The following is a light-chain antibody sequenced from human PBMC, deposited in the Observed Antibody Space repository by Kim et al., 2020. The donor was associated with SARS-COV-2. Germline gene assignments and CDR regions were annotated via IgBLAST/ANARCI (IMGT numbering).Light chain of an antibody. Sequence: ASVGDRVTITCRASQSVSGWLNCYQQRPGKAPHLLIYRTSTLQTGVPPRFSGSASGTDFTLTINTLQPEDFATYYCQQSYNFPRTFGQGTKVDIK. CDR1: QSVSGW. CDR2: RTS. CDR3: QQSYNFPRT. J-gene: IGKJ1*01. V-gene: IGKV1-39*01.